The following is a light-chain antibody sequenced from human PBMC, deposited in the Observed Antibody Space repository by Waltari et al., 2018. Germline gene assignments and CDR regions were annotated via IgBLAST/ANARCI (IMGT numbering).Light chain of an antibody. CDR3: QQYYSPPYT. Sequence: IVMTQSPDSLAVSLGERAPISCKSSQSVLYNSNNKNYLAWYQYNAGQPPKLLIYWASTRESGVPDRFSCSGSGPDFTLTIGSLQAEDVAVYYCQQYYSPPYTFGQGTELEIK. V-gene: IGKV4-1*01. CDR1: QSVLYNSNNKNY. CDR2: WAS. J-gene: IGKJ2*01.